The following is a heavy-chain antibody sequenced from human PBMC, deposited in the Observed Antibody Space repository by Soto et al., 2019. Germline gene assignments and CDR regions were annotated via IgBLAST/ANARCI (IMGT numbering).Heavy chain of an antibody. Sequence: GASVKVSCKASGYTFTSYGISWVLQAPGQGLEWMGWISAYNGNTNYAQKLQGRVTMTTDTSTSTAYMELRSLRSDDTAVYYCAREGGGYDYGYYGMDVWGQGTTVTVSS. D-gene: IGHD5-12*01. CDR1: GYTFTSYG. J-gene: IGHJ6*02. V-gene: IGHV1-18*01. CDR3: AREGGGYDYGYYGMDV. CDR2: ISAYNGNT.